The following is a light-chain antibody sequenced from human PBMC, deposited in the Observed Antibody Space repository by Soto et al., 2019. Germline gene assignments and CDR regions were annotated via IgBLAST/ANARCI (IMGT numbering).Light chain of an antibody. V-gene: IGKV1-5*03. CDR1: QSISSW. Sequence: DIQMTQSPSTLSASVGDRVTITCRASQSISSWLAWYQQKPGKAPKLLIYKASNLESGVPSRFSGSGSGTEFTLTISSLQPDDFATYYCQQYDSYSPETFGQGTKVEIK. J-gene: IGKJ1*01. CDR3: QQYDSYSPET. CDR2: KAS.